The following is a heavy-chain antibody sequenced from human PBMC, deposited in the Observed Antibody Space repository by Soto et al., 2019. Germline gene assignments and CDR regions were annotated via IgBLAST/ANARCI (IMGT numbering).Heavy chain of an antibody. CDR1: GYTFANSW. CDR3: AGGGVRGVITRTRDYYGMDV. V-gene: IGHV5-51*01. CDR2: IFPGDSDT. J-gene: IGHJ6*02. Sequence: PGESLKISCKGSGYTFANSWIAWVRQMPGKGLEWLGNIFPGDSDTKYSPSFQGRVTLSADTSISTAYLHWSSLKASDSAIYFCAGGGVRGVITRTRDYYGMDVWGQGTTVTVSS. D-gene: IGHD3-10*01.